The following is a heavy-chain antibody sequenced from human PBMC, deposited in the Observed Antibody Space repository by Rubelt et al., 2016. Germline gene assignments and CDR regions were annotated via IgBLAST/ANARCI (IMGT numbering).Heavy chain of an antibody. CDR2: IYYSGRT. Sequence: QVQLQESGPGLVKPSQTLSLTCTVSGGSISSGGYYWSWIRQHPGKGLEWIGYIYYSGRTYYNPSLKGRVTLSLDTSTSQVSRKLSSVTAADTAVYYCARQAVAESFDIWGQGTMVTVSS. J-gene: IGHJ3*02. CDR1: GGSISSGGYY. CDR3: ARQAVAESFDI. D-gene: IGHD6-19*01. V-gene: IGHV4-31*03.